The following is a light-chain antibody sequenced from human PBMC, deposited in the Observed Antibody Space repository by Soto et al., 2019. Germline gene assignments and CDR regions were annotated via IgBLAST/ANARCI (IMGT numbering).Light chain of an antibody. CDR2: GAS. CDR1: QSVSSTY. J-gene: IGKJ1*01. V-gene: IGKV3-20*01. Sequence: EIVLTQSPGTLSLSPGEGATLSCRASQSVSSTYLAWYQQKPGQAPRLLIYGASSRATGIPDRFNGSGSVTDFTLTISRLEPEDFAVYYCQHYGSSTWTFGQGTKVEIK. CDR3: QHYGSSTWT.